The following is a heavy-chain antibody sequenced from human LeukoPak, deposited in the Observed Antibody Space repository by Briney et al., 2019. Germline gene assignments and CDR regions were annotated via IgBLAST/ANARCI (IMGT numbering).Heavy chain of an antibody. CDR3: ARFGVAKNWFDP. Sequence: SETLSLTCAVYGGSFSGYYWSWIRQPPGKGLEWIGEINHSGSTNYNPSLKSRVTISVDTSKNQFSLKLSSVTAADTAVYYCARFGVAKNWFDPWGQGTLVTVSS. V-gene: IGHV4-34*01. CDR1: GGSFSGYY. J-gene: IGHJ5*02. D-gene: IGHD3-3*01. CDR2: INHSGST.